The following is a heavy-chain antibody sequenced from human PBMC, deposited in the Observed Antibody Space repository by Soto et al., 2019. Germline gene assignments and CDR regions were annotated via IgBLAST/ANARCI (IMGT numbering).Heavy chain of an antibody. V-gene: IGHV4-4*02. D-gene: IGHD6-13*01. CDR2: IYHSGST. CDR3: ARDRAGIAAAGLDY. Sequence: QVQLQESGPGLVKPSGTLSLTCVVSGGSITSNDWWSWVRQPPGKGLEWIGQIYHSGSTNYNPSLQSRVTISVDKSKNHFSLKLRAVTAADTAVYYCARDRAGIAAAGLDYWGQGTLVTVSS. J-gene: IGHJ4*02. CDR1: GGSITSNDW.